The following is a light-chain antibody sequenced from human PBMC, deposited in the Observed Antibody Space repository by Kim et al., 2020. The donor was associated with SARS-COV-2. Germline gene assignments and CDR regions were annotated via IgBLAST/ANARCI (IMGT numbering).Light chain of an antibody. V-gene: IGKV3-20*01. CDR1: QSVSSSY. Sequence: LSPGERATLSCRASQSVSSSYLAWYQQKPGQAPRLLIYGASSRATGIPDRFSGSGSGTDFTLTITRLEPEDFAVYYCQQYGSSPYTFGQGTKLEI. J-gene: IGKJ2*01. CDR3: QQYGSSPYT. CDR2: GAS.